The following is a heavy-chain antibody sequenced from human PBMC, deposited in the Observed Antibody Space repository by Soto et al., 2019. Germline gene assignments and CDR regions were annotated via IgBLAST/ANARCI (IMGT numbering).Heavy chain of an antibody. CDR1: GGSFSGYY. CDR3: ARQEGYCSSTSCYAKD. Sequence: SETLSLTCAVYGGSFSGYYWSWIRQPPGKGLEWIGEINHSGSTNYNPSLKSRVTISVDTSKNQFSLKLSSVTAADTAVYYCARQEGYCSSTSCYAKDWGQGTLVTVSS. V-gene: IGHV4-34*01. J-gene: IGHJ4*02. D-gene: IGHD2-2*01. CDR2: INHSGST.